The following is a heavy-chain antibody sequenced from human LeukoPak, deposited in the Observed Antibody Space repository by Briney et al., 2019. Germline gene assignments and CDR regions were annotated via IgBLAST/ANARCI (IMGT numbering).Heavy chain of an antibody. Sequence: GASVKVSCKASGYTFVRYYMHWVRQAPGQGLEWMGTINPSGGGTSYAQKFQGRVTMTSDTSTTTVYMELGGLRSEDTAVYYCAREWALSGTGSIGCPYWGQGTLVTVSS. D-gene: IGHD3-10*01. CDR1: GYTFVRYY. CDR3: AREWALSGTGSIGCPY. CDR2: INPSGGGT. J-gene: IGHJ4*02. V-gene: IGHV1-46*01.